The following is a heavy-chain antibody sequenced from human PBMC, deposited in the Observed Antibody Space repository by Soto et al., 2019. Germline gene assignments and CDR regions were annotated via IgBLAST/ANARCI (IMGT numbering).Heavy chain of an antibody. J-gene: IGHJ6*02. CDR2: ISYSGST. V-gene: IGHV4-59*11. D-gene: IGHD4-4*01. CDR3: ARGYSNYYCVMDV. Sequence: SETLSLTCTVSGDSISGHYWSWIRQPPGKGLEWIGYISYSGSTKYNPSLESRVNISVDTSKNQFSLKLSSVTAADTAVYSCARGYSNYYCVMDVWGQGTSVTVSS. CDR1: GDSISGHY.